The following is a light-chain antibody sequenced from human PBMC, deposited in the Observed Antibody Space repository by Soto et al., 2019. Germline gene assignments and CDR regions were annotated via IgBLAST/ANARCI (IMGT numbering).Light chain of an antibody. CDR1: QSVSSSY. J-gene: IGKJ1*01. V-gene: IGKV3-20*01. Sequence: EIVLTQSPGTLSLSPGERATLSCRASQSVSSSYLAWYQQKPGQAPSLLIYDASSRATVIPDRFSGSGSGTDFTFTISRLEPEVVAVYYSQQDGSSPGTFGRETKVEIK. CDR2: DAS. CDR3: QQDGSSPGT.